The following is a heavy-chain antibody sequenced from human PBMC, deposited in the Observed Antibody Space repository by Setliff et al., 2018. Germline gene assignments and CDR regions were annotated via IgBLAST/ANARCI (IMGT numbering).Heavy chain of an antibody. CDR2: LNGGGSTT. V-gene: IGHV3-74*01. CDR1: GFTFNSYW. J-gene: IGHJ5*02. Sequence: GGSLRLSCAASGFTFNSYWMNWVRQAPGKGLVWVSRLNGGGSTTNYADSVKGRFTISRDNAKNTLYLQMNSLRAEDTAVYYCARDVAPPNDIRFDPWGQGTLVTVSS. CDR3: ARDVAPPNDIRFDP. D-gene: IGHD2-15*01.